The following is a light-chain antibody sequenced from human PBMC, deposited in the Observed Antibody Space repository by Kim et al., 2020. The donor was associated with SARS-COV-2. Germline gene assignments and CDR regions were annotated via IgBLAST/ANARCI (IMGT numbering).Light chain of an antibody. CDR3: QQSHTPPYT. V-gene: IGKV1-5*03. Sequence: DIQLIQSPSTLSASVGDRVTITCRASESVTNYLAWFQLKPGRVPKLLIYRASNLETGVPSRFSASGLGTEFTLTIDSLQPDDFATYFCQQSHTPPYTFGQGTDLEI. J-gene: IGKJ2*01. CDR1: ESVTNY. CDR2: RAS.